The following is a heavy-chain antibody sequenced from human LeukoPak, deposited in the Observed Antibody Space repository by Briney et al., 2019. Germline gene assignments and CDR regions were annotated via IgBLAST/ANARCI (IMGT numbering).Heavy chain of an antibody. CDR3: ARRGGGYSHPYDY. V-gene: IGHV3-53*01. CDR1: GFTVCGNY. Sequence: GGSLRLSCAVSGFTVCGNYMSWIREGPGRGLEWVSLIYSDDTTLYADSVKGRFTISRDISKNTLYLQMSSLRADDTAVYYCARRGGGYSHPYDYWGQGVLVTVSS. J-gene: IGHJ4*02. D-gene: IGHD4-23*01. CDR2: IYSDDTT.